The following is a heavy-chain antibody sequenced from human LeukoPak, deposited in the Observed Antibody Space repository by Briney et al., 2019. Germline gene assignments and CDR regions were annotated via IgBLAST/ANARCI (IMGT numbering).Heavy chain of an antibody. CDR1: GGSISSGSYY. Sequence: SETLSLTCTVSGGSISSGSYYWSWIRQPPGKGLEWIGYIHYTGNTNYNPSLKSRVTISVDTSKNQFSLKLSFVTAADTAVYYCARLEEGYGSGRRENYYYYYMDVWGKGRTVTISS. V-gene: IGHV4-61*01. CDR3: ARLEEGYGSGRRENYYYYYMDV. J-gene: IGHJ6*03. CDR2: IHYTGNT. D-gene: IGHD3-10*01.